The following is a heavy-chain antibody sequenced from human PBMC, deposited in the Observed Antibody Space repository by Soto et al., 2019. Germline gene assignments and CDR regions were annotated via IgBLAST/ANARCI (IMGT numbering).Heavy chain of an antibody. J-gene: IGHJ6*02. V-gene: IGHV3-53*01. Sequence: GGSLRLSCAASGFSVSSNYMSWVRQAPGEGLEWVAIIYINGSTDYADSVQGRFSVSRDIYKNTLFLQMNNLRAEDTAVYFCSGDPSGCDEGDWYHGVDVWGQGTTVTVSS. CDR2: IYINGST. D-gene: IGHD6-25*01. CDR3: SGDPSGCDEGDWYHGVDV. CDR1: GFSVSSNY.